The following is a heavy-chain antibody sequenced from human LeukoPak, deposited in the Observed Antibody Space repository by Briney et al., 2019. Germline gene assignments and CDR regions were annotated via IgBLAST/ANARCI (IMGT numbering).Heavy chain of an antibody. D-gene: IGHD5-12*01. CDR1: GGSATIRNDC. V-gene: IGHV4-39*01. CDR3: ARSQTNNIVTTRTCEF. J-gene: IGHJ4*02. Sequence: PSERLSPTCTVSGGSATIRNDCCGWIRHPPGKGLEWFGSIYHTERTYYSPSPESRVTVSVDTSTNQFSLRLYSVTASDAAVYYWARSQTNNIVTTRTCEFWGQGTLVTASS. CDR2: IYHTERT.